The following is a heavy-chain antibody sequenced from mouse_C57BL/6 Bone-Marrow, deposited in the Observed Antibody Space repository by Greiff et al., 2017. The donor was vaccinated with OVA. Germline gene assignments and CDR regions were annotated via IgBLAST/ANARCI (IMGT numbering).Heavy chain of an antibody. CDR1: GFTFSDAW. CDR2: IRNKANNHAT. Sequence: EVKVVESGGGLVQPGGSMKLSCAASGFTFSDAWMDWVRQSPEKGLEGGAEIRNKANNHATYYAESVKGRFTISRDDSKSSVYLQMNSLRAEDTGIYYCTRDSNPYYAMDYWGQGPSVTVSS. D-gene: IGHD2-5*01. CDR3: TRDSNPYYAMDY. V-gene: IGHV6-6*01. J-gene: IGHJ4*01.